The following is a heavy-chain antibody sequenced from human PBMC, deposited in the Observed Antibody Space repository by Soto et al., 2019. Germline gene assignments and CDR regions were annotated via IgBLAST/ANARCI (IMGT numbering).Heavy chain of an antibody. D-gene: IGHD2-2*01. J-gene: IGHJ4*02. CDR3: AREDSIIIPAVSDF. CDR1: GFPFNNYG. Sequence: PGGSLRLSCTVSGFPFNNYGINWVRQAPGKGLEWVSSVSKSDYTYHSDSVKGRFTISRDNAKNSVSLQMNTLRVEDTAVYYCAREDSIIIPAVSDFWGQGTLVTVSS. V-gene: IGHV3-21*01. CDR2: VSKSDYT.